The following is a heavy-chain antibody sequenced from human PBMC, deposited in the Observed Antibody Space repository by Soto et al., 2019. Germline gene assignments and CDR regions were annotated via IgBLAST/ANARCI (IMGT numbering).Heavy chain of an antibody. CDR2: ISYDGSNK. CDR3: AGMTTVTDSYWYFDL. Sequence: QVQLVESGGGVVQPGRSLRLSCAASGFTFSSYAMHWVRQAPGKGLEWVAVISYDGSNKYYADSVKGRFTISRDNSKNTLYLQMNSLRAEDTAVYYCAGMTTVTDSYWYFDLWGRGTLVTVSS. CDR1: GFTFSSYA. V-gene: IGHV3-30-3*01. J-gene: IGHJ2*01. D-gene: IGHD4-17*01.